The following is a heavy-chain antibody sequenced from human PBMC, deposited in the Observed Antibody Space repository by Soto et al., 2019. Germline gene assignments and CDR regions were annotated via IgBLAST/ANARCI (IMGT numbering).Heavy chain of an antibody. CDR3: ARQATDMFGVVPGHKNLFDP. D-gene: IGHD3-3*02. CDR1: GGSISSSSYY. CDR2: IYYSGST. Sequence: SETLSLSCTVSGGSISSSSYYWGWIRQPPGKGLEWIGSIYYSGSTYYNPSLKSRVTISVDTSKNQFSLKLSSVTAADTAVYYCARQATDMFGVVPGHKNLFDPWGQGTLVTGSS. V-gene: IGHV4-39*01. J-gene: IGHJ5*02.